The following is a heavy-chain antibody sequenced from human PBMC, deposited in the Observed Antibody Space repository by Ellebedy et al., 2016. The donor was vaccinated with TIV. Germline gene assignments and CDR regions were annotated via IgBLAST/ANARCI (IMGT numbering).Heavy chain of an antibody. CDR2: IYYSGST. V-gene: IGHV4-59*01. CDR1: GGSISSYY. D-gene: IGHD2/OR15-2a*01. J-gene: IGHJ5*02. Sequence: MPSETLSLTCTVSGGSISSYYWSWIRQPPGKGLEWIGYIYYSGSTNYNPSLKSRVTISVDTSKNQFSLTLSSVTAADTAVYYCASSSTNYFNWFDPWGQGTLVTVSS. CDR3: ASSSTNYFNWFDP.